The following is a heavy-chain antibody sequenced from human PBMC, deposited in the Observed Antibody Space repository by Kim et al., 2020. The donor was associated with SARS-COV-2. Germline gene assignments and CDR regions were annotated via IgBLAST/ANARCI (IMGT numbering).Heavy chain of an antibody. D-gene: IGHD1-20*01. J-gene: IGHJ4*02. CDR3: AREEVTGTTYDY. Sequence: NYAQKFQGRVTMTRDTSISTAYMELSRLRSDDTAVYYCAREEVTGTTYDYWGQGTLVTVSS. V-gene: IGHV1-2*02.